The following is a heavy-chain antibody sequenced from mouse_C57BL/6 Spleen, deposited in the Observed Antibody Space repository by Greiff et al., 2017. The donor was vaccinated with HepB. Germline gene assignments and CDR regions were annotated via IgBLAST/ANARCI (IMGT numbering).Heavy chain of an antibody. J-gene: IGHJ3*01. D-gene: IGHD1-1*01. Sequence: QVQLQQSGAELVRPGASVTLSCKASGYTFTDYEMYWVKQTPVHGLEWIGAIDPETGGTAYNQKFKGKAILTADKSSSTAYMELRSLTSEDSAVYYCTRFTGSSFWFAYWGQGTLVTVSA. CDR3: TRFTGSSFWFAY. CDR2: IDPETGGT. CDR1: GYTFTDYE. V-gene: IGHV1-15*01.